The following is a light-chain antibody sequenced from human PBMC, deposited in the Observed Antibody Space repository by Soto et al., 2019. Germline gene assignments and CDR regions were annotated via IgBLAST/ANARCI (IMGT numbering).Light chain of an antibody. J-gene: IGLJ3*02. V-gene: IGLV2-14*01. Sequence: QSALTQPASVSGSPGQSVTISCTGTSSDVGTYNYVSWYQQHPSRAPKLIIYEVSSRPSGVTHRFSGSKSGNTASLTISGLQAEDEAEYSCSSHIPSNTWVFGGGTKVTVL. CDR2: EVS. CDR3: SSHIPSNTWV. CDR1: SSDVGTYNY.